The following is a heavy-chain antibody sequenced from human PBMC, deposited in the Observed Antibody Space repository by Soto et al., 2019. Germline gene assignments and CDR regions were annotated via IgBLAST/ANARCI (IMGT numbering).Heavy chain of an antibody. CDR2: FNTYNGNT. CDR1: GYTFSSYG. Sequence: QVQLVQSGAEVQKPGASVKVSCTASGYTFSSYGITWVRQAPGQRLEWMGWFNTYNGNTNYAQKFQGRVTMTTDTSTSTAYTELRSLRSDDTAVYYCARERGGYTYGDYWGQGALVTVSS. J-gene: IGHJ4*02. V-gene: IGHV1-18*01. D-gene: IGHD5-18*01. CDR3: ARERGGYTYGDY.